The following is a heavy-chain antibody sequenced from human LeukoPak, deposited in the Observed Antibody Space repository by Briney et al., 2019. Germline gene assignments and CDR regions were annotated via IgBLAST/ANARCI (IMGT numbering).Heavy chain of an antibody. CDR3: ARDPSMIRGENTPYFDY. J-gene: IGHJ4*02. V-gene: IGHV1-46*01. CDR2: INPSGGST. Sequence: ASVKVPCKASGYGFTSYYIHWVRQAPGQGLEWMGIINPSGGSTRYAQKFQGRVTMTRNTSTSTVYMELSSLRSEDTAVYYCARDPSMIRGENTPYFDYWGQGTLVTVSS. D-gene: IGHD3-10*01. CDR1: GYGFTSYY.